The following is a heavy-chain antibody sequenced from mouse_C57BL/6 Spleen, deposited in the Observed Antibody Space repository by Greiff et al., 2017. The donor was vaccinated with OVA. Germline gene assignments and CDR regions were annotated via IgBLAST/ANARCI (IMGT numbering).Heavy chain of an antibody. J-gene: IGHJ2*01. CDR2: IYPGSGST. Sequence: QVQLQQPGAELVKPGASVKMSCKASGYTFTSYWITWVKQRPGQGLEWIGDIYPGSGSTNYNEKLKSKATLTVDTSSSTAYMQLSSLTSEDSAVYYCARVWLRQGYYFDYWGQGTTLTVSS. V-gene: IGHV1-55*01. CDR3: ARVWLRQGYYFDY. CDR1: GYTFTSYW. D-gene: IGHD2-2*01.